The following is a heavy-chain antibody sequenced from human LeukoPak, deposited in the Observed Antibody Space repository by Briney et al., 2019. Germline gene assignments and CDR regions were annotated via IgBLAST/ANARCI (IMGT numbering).Heavy chain of an antibody. J-gene: IGHJ3*01. CDR3: TRDQFFDYDNDDAFDV. Sequence: PGGSLRLSCAASSYTFSDAWMNWVRQAPGKGLEWVSSMTSSRYIYYADSVKGRFTISRDDANNLVFLQMHSLRAEDTAIYYCTRDQFFDYDNDDAFDVWGQGTKVIVSS. CDR1: SYTFSDAW. CDR2: MTSSRYI. V-gene: IGHV3-69-1*01. D-gene: IGHD3-22*01.